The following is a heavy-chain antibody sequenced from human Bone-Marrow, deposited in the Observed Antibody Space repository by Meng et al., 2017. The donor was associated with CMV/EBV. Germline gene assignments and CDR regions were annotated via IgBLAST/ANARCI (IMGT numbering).Heavy chain of an antibody. CDR2: ISYDGSNK. D-gene: IGHD1-1*01. CDR3: ARLDPGTIDY. V-gene: IGHV3-30-3*01. CDR1: GFTFSSYA. J-gene: IGHJ4*02. Sequence: GESLKISCAASGFTFSSYAMHWVRQAPGKGLEWVAVISYDGSNKYYADSVKGRFTISRDNSKNTLYLQMNSLRAEDTAVYYCARLDPGTIDYWGQGTRVTGSS.